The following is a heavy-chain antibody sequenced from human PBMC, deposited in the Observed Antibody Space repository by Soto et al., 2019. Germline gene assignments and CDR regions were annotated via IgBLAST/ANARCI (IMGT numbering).Heavy chain of an antibody. J-gene: IGHJ5*02. D-gene: IGHD2-15*01. Sequence: QFQLLQSGAEVKKPGASVKISCKASGYTFTRYTINWVRQPPGQRLEWMGWINPDNGNTKSSQKFQDRVIITRDTSASTAYMALSSLRSEDTAVYYCARGIATGQLDPWGQGPLVTVSS. CDR2: INPDNGNT. V-gene: IGHV1-3*01. CDR3: ARGIATGQLDP. CDR1: GYTFTRYT.